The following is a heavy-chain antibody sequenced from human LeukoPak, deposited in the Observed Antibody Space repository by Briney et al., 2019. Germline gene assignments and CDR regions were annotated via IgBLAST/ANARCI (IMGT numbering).Heavy chain of an antibody. CDR1: GFTGSSHY. CDR2: IYRGDGT. V-gene: IGHV3-66*01. CDR3: ARDIGGTVEVATMNY. Sequence: GGSLRLSCVASGFTGSSHYMSWVRQAPGKGLEWVSVIYRGDGTYYADSVKGRFTISRDNSRNTVYLQMNSLRVEDTAVYYCARDIGGTVEVATMNYWGRGTLVTVSS. J-gene: IGHJ4*02. D-gene: IGHD5-24*01.